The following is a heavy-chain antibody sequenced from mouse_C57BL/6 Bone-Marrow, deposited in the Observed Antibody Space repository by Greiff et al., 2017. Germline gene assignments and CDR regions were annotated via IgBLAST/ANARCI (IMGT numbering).Heavy chain of an antibody. Sequence: QVQLQQSGAELVRPGASVKMSCKASGYTFTSYHMHWVKQTPRQGLEWIGAIYSGNGDTYFYQKFKGKATLTVDKSSNTASMQLSSLTSEDSAVYFCASECYRGGYFDYWGQGTTLTVSS. CDR3: ASECYRGGYFDY. V-gene: IGHV1-12*01. J-gene: IGHJ2*01. D-gene: IGHD2-12*01. CDR2: IYSGNGDT. CDR1: GYTFTSYH.